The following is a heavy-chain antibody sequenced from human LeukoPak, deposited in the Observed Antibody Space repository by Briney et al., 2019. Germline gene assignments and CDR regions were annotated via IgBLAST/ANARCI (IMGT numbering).Heavy chain of an antibody. J-gene: IGHJ4*02. CDR2: IYPGDSDT. D-gene: IGHD3-10*01. Sequence: GESLEIFCKGSGYSLTSYWIGWVRQMPGKGLEWKGVIYPGDSDTRYSPSFQGQVTISADKSISTAYLQWSSLKASDTAMYYCATCLGCYFGFAYWGEQPLVSVSS. V-gene: IGHV5-51*01. CDR1: GYSLTSYW. CDR3: ATCLGCYFGFAY.